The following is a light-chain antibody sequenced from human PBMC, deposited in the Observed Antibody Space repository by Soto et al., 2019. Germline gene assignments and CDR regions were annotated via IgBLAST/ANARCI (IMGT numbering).Light chain of an antibody. J-gene: IGKJ2*01. CDR3: QQRINWPPFT. CDR2: DAS. V-gene: IGKV3-11*01. Sequence: EIVLTQSPATLSLSPVERATLSCSASQSVNSDLAWYQQKPGQAPRLRLFDASNRATGIPARFSGSGSGTDFTLTISSREHEDFAVYYCQQRINWPPFTFGQGTKLQIK. CDR1: QSVNSD.